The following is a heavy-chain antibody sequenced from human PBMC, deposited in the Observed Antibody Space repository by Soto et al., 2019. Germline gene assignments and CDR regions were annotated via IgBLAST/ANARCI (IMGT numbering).Heavy chain of an antibody. CDR2: INHSGST. V-gene: IGHV4-34*01. CDR1: GGSFRGYY. J-gene: IGHJ4*02. D-gene: IGHD3-10*01. Sequence: SETLSVTCEVYGGSFRGYYWCWIRQPPGKGMEWIGEINHSGSTNYNPPLKSRVTISVDTSKNQLSLKLSTVTAADTDVYHCETSYYGSGSLDYRGQGTLVTVSS. CDR3: ETSYYGSGSLDY.